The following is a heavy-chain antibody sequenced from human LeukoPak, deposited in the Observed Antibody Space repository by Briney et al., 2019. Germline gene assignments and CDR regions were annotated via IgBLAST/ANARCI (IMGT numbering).Heavy chain of an antibody. Sequence: GGSLRLSCAASGITFSSHAMSWVRQAPGKGLEWVSGISDGGVSTYYADSVKGRFTISRDNSKNTLYLQMNSLRGEDTAVYYCAKHLGYTTTHFDYWGQGTLVTVSS. V-gene: IGHV3-23*01. CDR3: AKHLGYTTTHFDY. CDR1: GITFSSHA. J-gene: IGHJ4*02. D-gene: IGHD5-12*01. CDR2: ISDGGVST.